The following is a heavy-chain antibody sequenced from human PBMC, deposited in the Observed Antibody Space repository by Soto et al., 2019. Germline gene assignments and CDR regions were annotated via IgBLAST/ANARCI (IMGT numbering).Heavy chain of an antibody. CDR1: GGSFSGYY. J-gene: IGHJ1*01. Sequence: PSETLSLTCAVYGGSFSGYYWSWIRQPPGKGLEWIGEINHSGSTNYNPSLKSRVTISVDTFKNQFSLKLSSVTAADTAVYYCARGFYSSSWYPRAEYFQHWGQGTLVT. D-gene: IGHD6-13*01. V-gene: IGHV4-34*01. CDR3: ARGFYSSSWYPRAEYFQH. CDR2: INHSGST.